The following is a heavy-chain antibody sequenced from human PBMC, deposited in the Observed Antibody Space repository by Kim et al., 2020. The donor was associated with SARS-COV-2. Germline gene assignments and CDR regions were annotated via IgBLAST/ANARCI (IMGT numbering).Heavy chain of an antibody. V-gene: IGHV1-46*01. D-gene: IGHD2-2*01. CDR3: ARDWGYCSSTSCPRNWFDP. CDR2: INPSGGST. CDR1: GYTFTSYY. J-gene: IGHJ5*02. Sequence: ASVKVSCKASGYTFTSYYMHWVRQAPGQGLEWMGTINPSGGSTSYAQKFQGRVTMTRDTSTSTVYMELSSLRSEDTAVYYCARDWGYCSSTSCPRNWFDPWGQGTLVTVSS.